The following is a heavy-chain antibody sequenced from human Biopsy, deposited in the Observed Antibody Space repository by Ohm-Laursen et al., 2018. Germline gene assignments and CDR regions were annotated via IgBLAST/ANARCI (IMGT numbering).Heavy chain of an antibody. D-gene: IGHD3-22*01. CDR2: IFYRGST. J-gene: IGHJ5*02. CDR3: ARDYDTSGYYYVS. CDR1: GGSISSGGSY. Sequence: TLSLTCTVSGGSISSGGSYWSWIRQPPGKGLEWIGSIFYRGSTHYKPALKSRLKISVDTSKNQFSLKLNSVTAADTAVYYCARDYDTSGYYYVSWGQGTLVTVSS. V-gene: IGHV4-39*01.